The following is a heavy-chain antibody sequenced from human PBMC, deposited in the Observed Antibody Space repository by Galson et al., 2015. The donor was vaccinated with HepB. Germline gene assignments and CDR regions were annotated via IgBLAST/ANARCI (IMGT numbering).Heavy chain of an antibody. CDR1: GYSFTSYW. J-gene: IGHJ4*02. Sequence: QSGAEVKKPGESLRISCKGSGYSFTSYWISWVRQMPGKGLEWMGRLDTSDSYINHSPSFQGHVTISADKSISTAYLQWSSLKASDTAMYYCARGSSGWYYFDYWGQGTLVTVSS. CDR2: LDTSDSYI. V-gene: IGHV5-10-1*01. D-gene: IGHD6-19*01. CDR3: ARGSSGWYYFDY.